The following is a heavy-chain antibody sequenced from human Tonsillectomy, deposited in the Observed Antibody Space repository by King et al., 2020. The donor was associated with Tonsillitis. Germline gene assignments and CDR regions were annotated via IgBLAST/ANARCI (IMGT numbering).Heavy chain of an antibody. Sequence: VQLVESGGGVVHPGRSLRLSCAASGFTFSNYGKHWVRQAPGKGLQWVTVISYDGSNSNYADSVKGRFTISRDNSKNTLYLQMNGLRDEDTAVYYCARERTYRAAWGIDYWGQGTLVTVSS. J-gene: IGHJ4*02. CDR2: ISYDGSNS. D-gene: IGHD7-27*01. V-gene: IGHV3-33*05. CDR3: ARERTYRAAWGIDY. CDR1: GFTFSNYG.